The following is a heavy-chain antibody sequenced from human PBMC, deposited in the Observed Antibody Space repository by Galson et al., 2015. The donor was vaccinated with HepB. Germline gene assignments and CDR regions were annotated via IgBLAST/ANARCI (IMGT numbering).Heavy chain of an antibody. J-gene: IGHJ4*02. V-gene: IGHV3-64*01. Sequence: SLRLSCAASGFTFNSYSMHWVRQAPGKGLEYVSGISTNGGNTYYANSVKGRFTISRDNSKNTLYLQMGSLRPEDMAVYYCARGGGNYKFDYWGQGTLVTVSS. CDR1: GFTFNSYS. CDR2: ISTNGGNT. D-gene: IGHD1-7*01. CDR3: ARGGGNYKFDY.